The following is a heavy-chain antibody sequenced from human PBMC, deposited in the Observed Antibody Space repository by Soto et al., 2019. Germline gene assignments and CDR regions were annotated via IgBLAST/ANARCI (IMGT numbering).Heavy chain of an antibody. V-gene: IGHV1-18*01. Sequence: ASVKVSCKASGYTFTSYGISWVRQAPGQGLEWMGWISAYNGNTNYAQKLQGRVTMTTDTSTSTAYMELRSLRSDDTAVYYCARDLGWSGYCSGGSCQHHPNYYYYCGMDVWGQGTTVTVSS. J-gene: IGHJ6*02. D-gene: IGHD2-15*01. CDR3: ARDLGWSGYCSGGSCQHHPNYYYYCGMDV. CDR2: ISAYNGNT. CDR1: GYTFTSYG.